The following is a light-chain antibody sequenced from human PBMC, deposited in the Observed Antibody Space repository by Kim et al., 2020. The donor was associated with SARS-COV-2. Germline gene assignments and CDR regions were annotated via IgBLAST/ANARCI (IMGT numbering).Light chain of an antibody. CDR3: QQSHSTPLLT. CDR2: GAS. J-gene: IGKJ4*01. CDR1: QSISTY. V-gene: IGKV1-39*01. Sequence: DIQMTQSPSSLAASVGDRVTIGCRASQSISTYLNWYQQKPGKAPKLLIYGASTLQSGVPSRFSGSGSGTDFILTISSPQPEDFATYYCQQSHSTPLLTFGGGTKLEI.